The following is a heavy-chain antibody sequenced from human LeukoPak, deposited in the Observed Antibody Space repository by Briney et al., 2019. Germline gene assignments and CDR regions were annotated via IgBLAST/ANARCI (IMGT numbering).Heavy chain of an antibody. CDR2: ISWDGGST. V-gene: IGHV3-43D*03. J-gene: IGHJ4*02. CDR1: GFTFDDYA. Sequence: GGSLRLSCAASGFTFDDYAMHWVRQAPGKGLEWVSLISWDGGSTYYADSVKGRFTISRDNSKNSLYLQMNSLRAEDTALYYCAKEGSYDSSGEWWYYFDYWGQGTLVTVSS. CDR3: AKEGSYDSSGEWWYYFDY. D-gene: IGHD3-22*01.